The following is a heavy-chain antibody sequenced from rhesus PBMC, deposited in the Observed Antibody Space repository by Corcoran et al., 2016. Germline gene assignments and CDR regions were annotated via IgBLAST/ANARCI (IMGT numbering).Heavy chain of an antibody. J-gene: IGHJ3*01. D-gene: IGHD3-9*01. V-gene: IGHV4-169*01. CDR3: AKDHEEGGFF. CDR1: GGSISSSY. CDR2: IYGCGSST. Sequence: QLQLQESGPGLVKHSETLSVTCAVSGGSISSSYWSWIRQAPGKGLEWIGYIYGCGSSTNYNPCLKRRVTLSVDTSKSQLSLQLSSVTTADTAVYYCAKDHEEGGFFWGQGLRVTVSS.